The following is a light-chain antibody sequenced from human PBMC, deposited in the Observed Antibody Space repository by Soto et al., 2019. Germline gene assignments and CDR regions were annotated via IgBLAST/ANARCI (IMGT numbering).Light chain of an antibody. CDR1: QSISSN. CDR3: QQSYNTLWT. V-gene: IGKV1-39*01. Sequence: DIQMTQSPSSLSASVXDXVXXTXXASQSISSNLNWYQQKPGKAPKLLIYAASHLQSGVPSRFSGSGSGTDFTLTINSLQPEDFATYYCQQSYNTLWTFGQGTKVDIK. J-gene: IGKJ1*01. CDR2: AAS.